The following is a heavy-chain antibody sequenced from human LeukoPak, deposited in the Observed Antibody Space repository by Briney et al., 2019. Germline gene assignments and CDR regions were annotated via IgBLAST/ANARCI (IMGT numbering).Heavy chain of an antibody. CDR2: INHSGST. J-gene: IGHJ4*02. V-gene: IGHV4-34*01. D-gene: IGHD3-22*01. CDR3: ARGRHDSSGYQFDY. CDR1: GGSFSGYY. Sequence: SETLSLTCAVYGGSFSGYYWSWVRQPPGKGLEWIGEINHSGSTNYNPSLKSRGTISVDTSNNQFSLKLSSVTAADTAVYYCARGRHDSSGYQFDYWGQGTLVTVSS.